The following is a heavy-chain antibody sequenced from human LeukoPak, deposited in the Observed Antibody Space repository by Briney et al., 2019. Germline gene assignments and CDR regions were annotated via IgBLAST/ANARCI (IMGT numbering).Heavy chain of an antibody. V-gene: IGHV4-39*01. D-gene: IGHD3-16*02. CDR1: GGSISSSSYF. CDR3: ARTTIYVWGSYRYHDAFDI. J-gene: IGHJ3*02. Sequence: SETLSLTXTVSGGSISSSSYFWGWIRQPPGKGLEWIGSIYYSGSTYYNPSLKSRVTMSVDTSKNQFSLKLSSVTAADTAVYYCARTTIYVWGSYRYHDAFDIWGQGTMVTVSS. CDR2: IYYSGST.